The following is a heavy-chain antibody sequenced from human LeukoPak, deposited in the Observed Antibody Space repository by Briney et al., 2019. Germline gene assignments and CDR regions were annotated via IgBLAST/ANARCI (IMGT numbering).Heavy chain of an antibody. V-gene: IGHV4-39*01. Sequence: PSETLSLTCTVSGGSISSSSYYWGWIRQPPGKGLEWIGSIYYSGSTYYNPSLKSRVTISIDPSKNQFSLKLTSVTAADTAVYYCARQSPVVWGSYHPPLDYWGQGTLITVSS. J-gene: IGHJ4*02. D-gene: IGHD3-16*01. CDR2: IYYSGST. CDR1: GGSISSSSYY. CDR3: ARQSPVVWGSYHPPLDY.